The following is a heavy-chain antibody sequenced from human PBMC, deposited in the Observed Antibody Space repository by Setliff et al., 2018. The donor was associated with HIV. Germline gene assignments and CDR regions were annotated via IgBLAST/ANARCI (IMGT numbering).Heavy chain of an antibody. CDR1: GFTFSSYW. CDR3: ASYGSYSSSWYYFDY. V-gene: IGHV3-7*01. D-gene: IGHD6-13*01. Sequence: GESLKISCAASGFTFSSYWMNWVRQAPGKGLEWVANIKEDGGKKYYIDSVRGRFTISRDNAKNSLYLQMSSLRAEDTAVYYCASYGSYSSSWYYFDYWGQGTLVTVSS. CDR2: IKEDGGKK. J-gene: IGHJ4*02.